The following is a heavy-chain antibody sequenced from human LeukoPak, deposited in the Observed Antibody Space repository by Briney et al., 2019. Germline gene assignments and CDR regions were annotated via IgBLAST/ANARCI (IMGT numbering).Heavy chain of an antibody. CDR3: ARGTPKGGIFGVVTLLIPYNWFDP. Sequence: PGGSLRLSCAASGFTFSSYAMHWVRQAPGKGLEWVAVISYDGSNKYYADSVKGRFTISRDNAKNSLYLQMNSLRAEDTAVYYCARGTPKGGIFGVVTLLIPYNWFDPWGQGTLVTVSS. J-gene: IGHJ5*02. CDR2: ISYDGSNK. CDR1: GFTFSSYA. V-gene: IGHV3-30-3*01. D-gene: IGHD3-3*01.